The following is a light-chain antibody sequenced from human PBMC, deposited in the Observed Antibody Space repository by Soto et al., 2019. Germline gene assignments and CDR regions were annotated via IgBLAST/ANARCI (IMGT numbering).Light chain of an antibody. CDR1: HSVSSN. Sequence: EIVMTQSPATLSVSPGERYTLSCRASHSVSSNLAWYQQTPGQAPRLLIYGASTRATGIPARFSGSGSGTEFTLTISSLQSEDFAVYYCQQYNNWPPLTFGGGTKVDIK. CDR2: GAS. V-gene: IGKV3-15*01. J-gene: IGKJ4*01. CDR3: QQYNNWPPLT.